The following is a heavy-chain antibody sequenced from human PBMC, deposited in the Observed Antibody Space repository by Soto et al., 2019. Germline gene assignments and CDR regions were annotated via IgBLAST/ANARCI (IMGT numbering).Heavy chain of an antibody. J-gene: IGHJ4*02. Sequence: SETLSLTCTVSGGSISSSSYYRGWIRQPPGKGLEWIGSFYYSGSTYYNSSLKSRVTISADTSENQISLKLSAVTAADTAVYYCARQVVDGTVAGAGSFDYWGQGTLVTVSS. CDR2: FYYSGST. D-gene: IGHD6-19*01. CDR3: ARQVVDGTVAGAGSFDY. CDR1: GGSISSSSYY. V-gene: IGHV4-39*01.